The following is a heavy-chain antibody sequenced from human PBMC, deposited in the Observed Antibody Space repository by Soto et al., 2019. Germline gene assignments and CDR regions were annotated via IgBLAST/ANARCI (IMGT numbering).Heavy chain of an antibody. CDR3: AKDPCSSWYCKYFEY. D-gene: IGHD6-13*01. Sequence: GGSLRLSCAASGFSFRTYAMNWVRQAPGKGLEWVSGVSASDGSTYYSDSVGGRFTISRDNSKNTLYLQMNSLRVEDTAVYYCAKDPCSSWYCKYFEYWGQGALVTVSS. CDR2: VSASDGST. J-gene: IGHJ4*02. V-gene: IGHV3-23*01. CDR1: GFSFRTYA.